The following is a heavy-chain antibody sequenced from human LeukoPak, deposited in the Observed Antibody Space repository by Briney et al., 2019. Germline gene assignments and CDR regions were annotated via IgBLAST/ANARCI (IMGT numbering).Heavy chain of an antibody. CDR3: AGQTFGGVIDGGMDV. V-gene: IGHV4-30-4*01. D-gene: IGHD3-16*02. J-gene: IGHJ6*02. Sequence: PSETLSLTCTVSGGSISSGDYYWSWIRQPPGTGLEWIGYIYYSGSTYYNPSLKSRVTISVDTSKNQFSLKLSSVTAADTAVYYCAGQTFGGVIDGGMDVWGQGTTVTVSS. CDR2: IYYSGST. CDR1: GGSISSGDYY.